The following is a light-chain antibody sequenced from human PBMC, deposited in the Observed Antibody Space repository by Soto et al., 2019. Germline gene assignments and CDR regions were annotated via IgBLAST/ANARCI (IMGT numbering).Light chain of an antibody. V-gene: IGKV2-28*01. J-gene: IGKJ1*01. Sequence: DIVMTQSPLSLPVTPGEPASISCRSSQSLLHSNGYYYLDWYLQKPGQSPQVLIYLGSHRASGVPDGVSGSGSGTDFTLKISRVEAEDVGVYYCMQALQTPWTFGQGTKVEVK. CDR2: LGS. CDR1: QSLLHSNGYYY. CDR3: MQALQTPWT.